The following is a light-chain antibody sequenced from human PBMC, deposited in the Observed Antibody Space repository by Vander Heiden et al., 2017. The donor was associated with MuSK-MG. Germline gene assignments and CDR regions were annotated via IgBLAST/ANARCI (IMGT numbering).Light chain of an antibody. V-gene: IGKV1-13*02. CDR1: QGFSSA. Sequence: AIQVTQSPSSLSASVGDRVTITCRASQGFSSALAWYQQKPGKPPNLLIYDASSLESGVPSRFSGSGSGTDFALTISSLQPEDFATYYCQQYDAYPLTFGGGTKVEIK. CDR2: DAS. J-gene: IGKJ4*01. CDR3: QQYDAYPLT.